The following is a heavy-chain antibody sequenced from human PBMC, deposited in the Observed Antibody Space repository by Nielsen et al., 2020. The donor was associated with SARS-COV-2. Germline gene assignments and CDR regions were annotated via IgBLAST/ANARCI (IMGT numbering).Heavy chain of an antibody. Sequence: GESLKISCKGSGYSFTSHWITWVRQMPGKGLEWMGRIDPSDSYVDYSPSFQGPVTISADKSISTAYLQWSSLKASDTAMYYCARATYCSSTNCYVGFDPWGQGTLVTVSS. J-gene: IGHJ5*02. V-gene: IGHV5-10-1*04. CDR1: GYSFTSHW. CDR3: ARATYCSSTNCYVGFDP. CDR2: IDPSDSYV. D-gene: IGHD2-2*01.